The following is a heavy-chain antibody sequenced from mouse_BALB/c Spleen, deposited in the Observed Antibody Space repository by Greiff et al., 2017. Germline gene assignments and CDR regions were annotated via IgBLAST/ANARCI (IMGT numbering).Heavy chain of an antibody. CDR2: LSSGSSTI. D-gene: IGHD2-3*01. CDR1: GFTFSSFG. CDR3: ARGDGYYGYYYAMDY. J-gene: IGHJ4*01. V-gene: IGHV5-17*02. Sequence: EVQVVESGGGLVQPGGSRKLSCAASGFTFSSFGMHWVRQAPEKGLEWVAYLSSGSSTIYYADTVKGRFTISRDNPKNTLFLQMTSLRSEDTAMYYCARGDGYYGYYYAMDYWGQGTSVTVSS.